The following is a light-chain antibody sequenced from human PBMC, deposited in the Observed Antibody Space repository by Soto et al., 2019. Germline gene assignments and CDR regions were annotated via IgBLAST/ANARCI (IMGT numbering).Light chain of an antibody. J-gene: IGLJ3*02. CDR3: AAWDDSLNGWV. Sequence: QSVLTQPPSAYGTPGQRVTISCSGSSSNIGSNTVNWYQQLPGTAPKLLIYSNNQRPSGVPDRFSGSKSGTSASLAISGLQSEDEADYCCAAWDDSLNGWVFGGGTKLTVL. V-gene: IGLV1-44*01. CDR1: SSNIGSNT. CDR2: SNN.